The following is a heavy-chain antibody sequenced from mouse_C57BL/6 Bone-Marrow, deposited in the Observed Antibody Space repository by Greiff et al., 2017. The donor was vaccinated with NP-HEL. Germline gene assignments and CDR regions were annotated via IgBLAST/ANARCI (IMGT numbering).Heavy chain of an antibody. D-gene: IGHD4-1*01. V-gene: IGHV1-22*01. CDR1: GYTFTDYN. CDR2: INPNNGGT. J-gene: IGHJ2*01. CDR3: ASRDTGTEGYFDY. Sequence: EVKLQQSGPELVKPGASVKMSCKASGYTFTDYNMHWVKQSHGKSLEWIGYINPNNGGTSYNQKFKGKATLTVNKSSSTAYMELRSLTSEDSAVYYCASRDTGTEGYFDYWGQGTTLTVSS.